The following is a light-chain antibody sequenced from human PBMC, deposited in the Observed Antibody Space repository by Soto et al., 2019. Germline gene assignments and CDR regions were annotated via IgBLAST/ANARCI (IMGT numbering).Light chain of an antibody. Sequence: DIQMTQSPSTLSASVGDRVSITCRASESISNWLAWYQQKPGKAPKVLIYKASTLETGVPSRFSGSASGTDFTLTISSLQPEDFATFYCQQYSSYPLTFGGGTKVEIK. J-gene: IGKJ4*01. V-gene: IGKV1-5*03. CDR1: ESISNW. CDR3: QQYSSYPLT. CDR2: KAS.